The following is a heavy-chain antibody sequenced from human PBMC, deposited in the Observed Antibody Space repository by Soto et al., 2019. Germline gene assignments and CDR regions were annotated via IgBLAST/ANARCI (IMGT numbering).Heavy chain of an antibody. V-gene: IGHV3-23*01. CDR1: GFTFSSYA. D-gene: IGHD5-12*01. CDR2: ISGSGGST. CDR3: AHGDIVATGTFY. Sequence: GGSLRLSCAASGFTFSSYAMSWVRQAPGKGLEWVSAISGSGGSTYYADSVKGRFTISRDNSKNTLYLQMNSLRAEDTAVYYCAHGDIVATGTFYWGQGTLGTVSS. J-gene: IGHJ4*02.